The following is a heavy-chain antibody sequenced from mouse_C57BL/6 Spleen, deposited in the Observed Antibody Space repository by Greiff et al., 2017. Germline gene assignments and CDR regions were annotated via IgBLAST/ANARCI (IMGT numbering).Heavy chain of an antibody. CDR2: IYPGSGST. Sequence: VQLQQPGAELVKPGASVKMSCKASGYTFTSYWITWVKQRPGQGLEWIGDIYPGSGSTNYNEKFKSKATLTVDTSSSTAYMQLSSLTSEDSAVXYCARERSYYGSSYGAMDYWGQGTSVTVSS. CDR1: GYTFTSYW. CDR3: ARERSYYGSSYGAMDY. V-gene: IGHV1-55*01. D-gene: IGHD1-1*01. J-gene: IGHJ4*01.